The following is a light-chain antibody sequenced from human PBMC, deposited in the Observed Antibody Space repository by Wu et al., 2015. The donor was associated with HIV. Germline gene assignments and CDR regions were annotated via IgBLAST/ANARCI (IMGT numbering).Light chain of an antibody. CDR3: QQSYSTPYN. CDR1: QGISSY. CDR2: AAS. V-gene: IGKV1-39*01. Sequence: DIQMTQSPSSLSASVGDRVTITCRASQGISSYLAWYQQKPGKAPKLLIYAASTLQSGVPSRFSGSGSGTEFTLTISSLQPEDFAIYYCQQSYSTPYNFGQGTKVEIK. J-gene: IGKJ2*01.